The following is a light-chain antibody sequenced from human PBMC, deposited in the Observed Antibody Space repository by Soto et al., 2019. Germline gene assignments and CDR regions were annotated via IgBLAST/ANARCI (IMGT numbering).Light chain of an antibody. CDR3: KPYYNLPFT. V-gene: IGKV4-1*01. CDR2: WAS. J-gene: IGKJ2*01. CDR1: QSVLYNSNNKNY. Sequence: DIVMTQSPDSLTVSLGERATINCKSSQSVLYNSNNKNYLTWYQQKPGQPPKLLMYWASTRESGVPERFSGRGSGADLTLTISSLQAEDVTVYYCKPYYNLPFTSGHGTKLEI.